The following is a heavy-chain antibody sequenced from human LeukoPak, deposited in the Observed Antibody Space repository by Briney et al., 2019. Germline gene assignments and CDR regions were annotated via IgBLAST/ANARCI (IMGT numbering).Heavy chain of an antibody. CDR1: GFTFSSYG. Sequence: AGRSLRLSCAASGFTFSSYGMHWVRQAPGKGLEWVSSISSSGTYVYYADSVKGRFTISRDNAKNSLSLQMNSLRADDAAVYYCARASSKQLAGYLPDGFDIWGQGTMVTVSS. D-gene: IGHD3-9*01. CDR2: ISSSGTYV. J-gene: IGHJ3*02. V-gene: IGHV3-21*01. CDR3: ARASSKQLAGYLPDGFDI.